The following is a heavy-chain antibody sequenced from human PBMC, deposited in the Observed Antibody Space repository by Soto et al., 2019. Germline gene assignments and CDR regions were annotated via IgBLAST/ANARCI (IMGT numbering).Heavy chain of an antibody. V-gene: IGHV3-23*01. CDR2: ISGGDGST. CDR3: AKESLPGIGADAFDI. D-gene: IGHD3-10*01. CDR1: GFTFSSYA. J-gene: IGHJ3*02. Sequence: GGSLRLSCATSGFTFSSYAMSWVRQAPGNGLEWVSAISGGDGSTYYADSVKGRFTISRDNSKNTLYLQMNRLIAEDTDVYYCAKESLPGIGADAFDIWGQGTMVTGS.